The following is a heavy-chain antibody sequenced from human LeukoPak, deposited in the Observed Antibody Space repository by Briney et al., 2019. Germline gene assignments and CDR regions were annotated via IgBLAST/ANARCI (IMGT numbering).Heavy chain of an antibody. V-gene: IGHV3-48*03. Sequence: GGPLRLSCLASGFTFSSDEMNWVRQAPGKGLEWVSYISIGGSTTYYADSVKGRFTISRDDAKNSLYLQMNSLRAEDTATYYCAKDGTTETTNYFYAMDGWGQGTTVTVSS. CDR1: GFTFSSDE. CDR2: ISIGGSTT. J-gene: IGHJ6*02. CDR3: AKDGTTETTNYFYAMDG. D-gene: IGHD4-17*01.